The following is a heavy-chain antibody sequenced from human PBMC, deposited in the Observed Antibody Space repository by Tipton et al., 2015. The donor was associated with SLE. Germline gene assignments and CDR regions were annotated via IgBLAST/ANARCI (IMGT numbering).Heavy chain of an antibody. V-gene: IGHV1-69*09. J-gene: IGHJ4*02. CDR3: ARGGDY. D-gene: IGHD3-10*01. Sequence: QVQLVQSGTEVKKPESSVKVSCKASGGTFSNYGISWVRQAPGQGLEWMGRIIPLLGIEDYAQKFQGRVTITADKSTSTAYMELSSLRSDDTAVYYCARGGDYWGQGTLVTVSS. CDR1: GGTFSNYG. CDR2: IIPLLGIE.